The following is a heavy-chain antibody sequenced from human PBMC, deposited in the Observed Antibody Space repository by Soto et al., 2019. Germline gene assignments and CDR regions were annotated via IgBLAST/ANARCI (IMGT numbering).Heavy chain of an antibody. J-gene: IGHJ4*02. CDR1: GGTFSSYT. CDR2: IIPILGIA. CDR3: ARAREYSYGLGKPEDY. D-gene: IGHD6-6*01. V-gene: IGHV1-69*02. Sequence: QVELVQSGAEVKKPGSSVKVSCKASGGTFSSYTISWVRQAPGQGLEWMGRIIPILGIANYAQKFQGRVTITADKSTSTAYMELSSLRSEDTAVYYCARAREYSYGLGKPEDYWGQGTLVTVSS.